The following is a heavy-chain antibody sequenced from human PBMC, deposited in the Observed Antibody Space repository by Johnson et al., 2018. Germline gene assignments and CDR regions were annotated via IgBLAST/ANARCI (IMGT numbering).Heavy chain of an antibody. Sequence: VQLVQSGGGLVQPGGSLRLSCAASGFTFSSFWMSWVRQAPGKGLEWVANIKQDGSEKYYVDSVKGRFTISRDNAKNSLYLQVNNLRAEDTALYYCAKDEGGSNAGYFQHWGQGTLVIVSS. CDR2: IKQDGSEK. J-gene: IGHJ1*01. CDR3: AKDEGGSNAGYFQH. D-gene: IGHD2-8*01. V-gene: IGHV3-7*03. CDR1: GFTFSSFW.